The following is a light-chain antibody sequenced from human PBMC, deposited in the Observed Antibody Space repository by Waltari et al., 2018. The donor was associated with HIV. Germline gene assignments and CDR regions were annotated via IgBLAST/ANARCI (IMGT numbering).Light chain of an antibody. J-gene: IGKJ1*01. CDR1: QSVGGN. CDR2: GAT. Sequence: EIVMTQSPDTLSVSPGDRATLSCRASQSVGGNLAWYQVRPGQTPSLLIYGATSRTTGFPARFSGRGSGTEFTLTISGLQSEDFAIYYCQQNNELPQTFGQGTRV. CDR3: QQNNELPQT. V-gene: IGKV3-15*01.